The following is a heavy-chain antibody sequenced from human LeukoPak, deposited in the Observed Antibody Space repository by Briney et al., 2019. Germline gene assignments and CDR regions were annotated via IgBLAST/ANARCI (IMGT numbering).Heavy chain of an antibody. D-gene: IGHD3-3*01. J-gene: IGHJ6*03. V-gene: IGHV1-2*02. CDR1: GYTFTGYY. Sequence: ASVKVSCKASGYTFTGYYMHWVRQAPGQGLEWMGWINPNSGDTNYAQKFQGRVTMTRDTSISTAYMELNSLRSDDTAVYYCSRDFGEPTGYYMDVWGKGTTVTVSS. CDR2: INPNSGDT. CDR3: SRDFGEPTGYYMDV.